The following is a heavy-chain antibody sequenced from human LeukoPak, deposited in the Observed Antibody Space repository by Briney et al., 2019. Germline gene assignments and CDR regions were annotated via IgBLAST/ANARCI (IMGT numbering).Heavy chain of an antibody. CDR3: AKDRSDYDFRSDGGYFDY. CDR1: GFTFSSYG. J-gene: IGHJ4*02. Sequence: GGSLRLSCAASGFTFSSYGMHWVRQAPGKGLEWVAFIRYDGSNKYYADSVKGRFTISRDNSKNTLYLQMNSLRAEDTAVYYCAKDRSDYDFRSDGGYFDYWGQGTLVTVSS. D-gene: IGHD3-3*01. CDR2: IRYDGSNK. V-gene: IGHV3-30*02.